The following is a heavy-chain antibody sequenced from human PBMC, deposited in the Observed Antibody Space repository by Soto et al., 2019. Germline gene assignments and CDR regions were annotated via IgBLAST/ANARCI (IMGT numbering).Heavy chain of an antibody. Sequence: GASVKVSCKASGYTFTGYYMHWVRQAPGQGLERIGWINPNSGGTNYAQKFQGRVTMTRDTSISTAYMELSRLRSDDTAVYYCARDGVVAARPTGGGYYYGMDVWGQGTTVTVSS. CDR3: ARDGVVAARPTGGGYYYGMDV. J-gene: IGHJ6*02. CDR2: INPNSGGT. V-gene: IGHV1-2*02. CDR1: GYTFTGYY. D-gene: IGHD6-6*01.